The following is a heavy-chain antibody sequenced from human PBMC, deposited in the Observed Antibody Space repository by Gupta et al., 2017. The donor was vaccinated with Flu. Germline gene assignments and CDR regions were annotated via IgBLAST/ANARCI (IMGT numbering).Heavy chain of an antibody. D-gene: IGHD3-10*01. CDR3: VRERGPFDGFDI. V-gene: IGHV3-33*01. J-gene: IGHJ3*02. Sequence: VRRAPGKGLEWVAVVWSNGNNKYYADSGRSRLTISSDNSNNMLYLQMNSLRVEDTAVYYCVRERGPFDGFDIWGQGTMVTVSS. CDR2: VWSNGNNK.